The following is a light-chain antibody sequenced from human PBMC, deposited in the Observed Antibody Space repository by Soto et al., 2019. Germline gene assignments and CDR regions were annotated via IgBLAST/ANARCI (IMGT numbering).Light chain of an antibody. Sequence: EIVLTQSPGTLSLSPGERATLSCRASQSVSSNYLAWYQQKPGQAPRLLIYGASRRATDIPDRFSGSGSGTDFTLTISRLEPEDFAVYYCQQYGSSPRTFGQGTKVEIK. CDR2: GAS. V-gene: IGKV3-20*01. J-gene: IGKJ1*01. CDR3: QQYGSSPRT. CDR1: QSVSSNY.